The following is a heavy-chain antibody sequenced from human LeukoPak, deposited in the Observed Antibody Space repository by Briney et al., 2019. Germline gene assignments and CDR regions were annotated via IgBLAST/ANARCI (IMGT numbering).Heavy chain of an antibody. CDR2: IYYTGNT. CDR1: GDSISSSSYY. J-gene: IGHJ4*02. V-gene: IGHV4-39*01. D-gene: IGHD3/OR15-3a*01. Sequence: SETLSLTCTVSGDSISSSSYYWGWIRQPPGKGLEWIGSIYYTGNTYYNASLKSQVSISIDMSKNQFSLKITSVTAADTGVYYCARQTGSGLFILPGGQGTLVTVSS. CDR3: ARQTGSGLFILP.